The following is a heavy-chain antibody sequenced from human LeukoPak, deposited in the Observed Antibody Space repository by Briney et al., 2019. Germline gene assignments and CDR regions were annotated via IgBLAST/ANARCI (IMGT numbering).Heavy chain of an antibody. CDR2: IYCSGST. D-gene: IGHD4-23*01. CDR3: ARAVRLNWFDP. V-gene: IGHV4-59*01. Sequence: SETLSLTCTVSGGSISSYYWSWIRQPPGKGLEWIGYIYCSGSTNYNPSLKSRVTISVDTSKNQFSLKLSSVTAADTAVYYCARAVRLNWFDPWGQGTLVTVST. J-gene: IGHJ5*02. CDR1: GGSISSYY.